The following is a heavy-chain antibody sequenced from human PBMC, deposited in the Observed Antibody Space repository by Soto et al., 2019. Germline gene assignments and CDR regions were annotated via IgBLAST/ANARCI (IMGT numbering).Heavy chain of an antibody. CDR2: IIPIFGTA. CDR1: GGTFSSYA. D-gene: IGHD3-22*01. CDR3: ARGQYYDSSGYYSSPYYYYGMDV. Sequence: QVQLVQSGAEVKKPGSSVKVSCKASGGTFSSYAISWVRQAPGQGLEWMGGIIPIFGTANYAQKCQGRVTITADESTSTAYMELSSLRSEDTAVYYCARGQYYDSSGYYSSPYYYYGMDVWGQGTTVTVSS. V-gene: IGHV1-69*01. J-gene: IGHJ6*02.